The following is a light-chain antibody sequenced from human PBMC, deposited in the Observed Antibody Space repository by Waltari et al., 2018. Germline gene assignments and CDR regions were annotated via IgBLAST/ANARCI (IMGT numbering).Light chain of an antibody. CDR3: ASWDDSLNGPV. J-gene: IGLJ3*02. Sequence: QSVLTHPPSASASPGQGVTITCAGSRSNIGTQTINWYQPLPGAATKVLIYRNNQRPSGVPDRFSGSKSVTSASLAISGLQSEDEAAYFCASWDDSLNGPVFGGGTTLTVL. V-gene: IGLV1-44*01. CDR2: RNN. CDR1: RSNIGTQT.